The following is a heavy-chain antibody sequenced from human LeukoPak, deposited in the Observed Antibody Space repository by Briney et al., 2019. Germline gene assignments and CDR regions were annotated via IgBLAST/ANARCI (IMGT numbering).Heavy chain of an antibody. CDR2: INHSGST. V-gene: IGHV4-34*01. D-gene: IGHD4-17*01. CDR3: ARWAGDYGDYEVDY. Sequence: SSETLSLTCAVYGGSFSGYYWSWIRQPPGKGLEWIGEINHSGSTNYNPSLKSRVTISVDTSKNQFSLKLSSVTAADTAVYYCARWAGDYGDYEVDYWGQGTLVTASS. J-gene: IGHJ4*02. CDR1: GGSFSGYY.